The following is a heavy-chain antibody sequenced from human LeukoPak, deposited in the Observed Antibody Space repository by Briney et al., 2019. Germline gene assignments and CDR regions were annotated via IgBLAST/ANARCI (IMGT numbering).Heavy chain of an antibody. CDR1: GGSISSYY. CDR2: IYYSGST. V-gene: IGHV4-59*01. CDR3: ARKSTSWYAPFDS. Sequence: KPSETLSLTCTVSGGSISSYYWSWIRQPPGKGLEWIGYIYYSGSTNYNPSLRGRVTISVDTSKNHFSLRLSSVTAVDTAVYYCARKSTSWYAPFDSWGQGTLVTVSS. J-gene: IGHJ4*02. D-gene: IGHD2-2*01.